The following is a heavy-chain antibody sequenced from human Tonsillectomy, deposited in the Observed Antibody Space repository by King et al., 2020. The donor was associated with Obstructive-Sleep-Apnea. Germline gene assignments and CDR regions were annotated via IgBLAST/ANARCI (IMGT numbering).Heavy chain of an antibody. CDR1: GGSISSSSYY. CDR2: IYYSGST. V-gene: IGHV4-39*07. J-gene: IGHJ6*02. CDR3: ARDLRVCSGGSCNYYYYYGMDV. Sequence: QLQESGPGLVKPSETLSLTCTVSGGSISSSSYYWGWIRQPPGKGLEWIGSIYYSGSTYYNPSLKSRVTISVDTSKNQFSLKLSFVTAADTAVYYCARDLRVCSGGSCNYYYYYGMDVWGQGTTVTVSS. D-gene: IGHD2-15*01.